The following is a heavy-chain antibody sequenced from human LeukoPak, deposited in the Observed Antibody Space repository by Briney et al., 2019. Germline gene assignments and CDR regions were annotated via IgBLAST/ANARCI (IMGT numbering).Heavy chain of an antibody. D-gene: IGHD3-22*01. CDR1: GFTFSSYA. CDR3: AKDNNYYDSGGYYRDAFDI. V-gene: IGHV3-23*01. CDR2: ISGSGGST. Sequence: GGFLRLSCAASGFTFSSYAMSWVRQAPGKGLEWVSAISGSGGSTYYADSVKGRFTISRDNSKNTLYLQMNSLRAEDTAVYYCAKDNNYYDSGGYYRDAFDIWGQGTMVTVSS. J-gene: IGHJ3*02.